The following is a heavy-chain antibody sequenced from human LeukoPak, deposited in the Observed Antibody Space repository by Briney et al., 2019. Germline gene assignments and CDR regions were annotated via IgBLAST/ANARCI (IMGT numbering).Heavy chain of an antibody. J-gene: IGHJ3*02. CDR2: ISSSGSTI. CDR1: GFTFSSYE. D-gene: IGHD6-19*01. CDR3: ARGASVVAGNDNAFDI. V-gene: IGHV3-48*03. Sequence: GGSLRPSCAASGFTFSSYEMNWVRQAPGKGLEWVSYISSSGSTIYYADSVKGRFTISRDNAKKSLYLQMNSLRADDTAVYYCARGASVVAGNDNAFDIWGQGTMVTVSS.